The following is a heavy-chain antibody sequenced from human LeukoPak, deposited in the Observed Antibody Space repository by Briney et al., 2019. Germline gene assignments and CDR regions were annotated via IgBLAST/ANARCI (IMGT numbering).Heavy chain of an antibody. CDR1: GFTFSSYG. V-gene: IGHV3-30*02. CDR2: IRYDGSNK. CDR3: AKDRGVVVPAAAPNFDY. J-gene: IGHJ4*02. Sequence: GGSLRLSCAASGFTFSSYGMHWVRQAPGKGLEWVAFIRYDGSNKYYADSVKGRFTISRDNSKNTLNLQMNSLRAEDTAVYYCAKDRGVVVPAAAPNFDYWGQGTLVTVSS. D-gene: IGHD2-2*01.